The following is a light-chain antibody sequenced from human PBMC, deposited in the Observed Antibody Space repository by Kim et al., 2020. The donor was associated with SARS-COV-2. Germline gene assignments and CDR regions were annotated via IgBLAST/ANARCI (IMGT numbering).Light chain of an antibody. V-gene: IGLV3-19*01. CDR1: SLRSYY. CDR3: NSRGSNDNVL. J-gene: IGLJ2*01. CDR2: GKN. Sequence: VLTQDPAVSVALGQTVRITCQGDSLRSYYATWYQQKPGQAPIVVIYGKNNRPSGIPDRFSGSSSGDTASLTITGTQAGDEADYYCNSRGSNDNVLFGGGTKLTVL.